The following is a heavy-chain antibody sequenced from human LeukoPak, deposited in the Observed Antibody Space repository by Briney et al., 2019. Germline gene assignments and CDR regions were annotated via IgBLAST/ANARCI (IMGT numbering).Heavy chain of an antibody. CDR1: GFTFSSYW. CDR3: ARGITIFGVVNDAFDI. V-gene: IGHV3-74*01. D-gene: IGHD3-3*01. Sequence: GGSLRLSCAASGFTFSSYWMHWVRQAPGKGLEWVARVYNDGSSTTYAGSVKGRFTISRYNSKSKLYLKMNSLRAEDTAVYYCARGITIFGVVNDAFDIWGQGTMVTVSS. CDR2: VYNDGSST. J-gene: IGHJ3*02.